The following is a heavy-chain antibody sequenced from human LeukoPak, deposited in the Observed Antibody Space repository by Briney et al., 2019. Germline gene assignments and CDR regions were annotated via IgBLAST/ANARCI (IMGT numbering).Heavy chain of an antibody. CDR1: GFTFSSCG. V-gene: IGHV3-33*06. D-gene: IGHD5-24*01. CDR2: IWYDGSHK. Sequence: PGGSLRLSCAASGFTFSSCGIHWVRQAPGKGLEWVTVIWYDGSHKYYADSVKGRFTISRDNSKNTVYLRMNSLRAEDAAVYYCAKDRGDGYKGFDYWGQGTLVTVSS. J-gene: IGHJ4*02. CDR3: AKDRGDGYKGFDY.